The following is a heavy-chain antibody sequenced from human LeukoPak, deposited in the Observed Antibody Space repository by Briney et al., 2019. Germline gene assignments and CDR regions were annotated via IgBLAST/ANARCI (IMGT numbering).Heavy chain of an antibody. CDR2: ISGTSTSI. Sequence: GGSLRLSCVASGFNFVNYNMGWVRQAPGKGLEWISSISGTSTSIYYADSLKGRFTISRDNSKNTLYLQMNSLRAEDTAVYYCARDKVQLDSDAFDIWGQGTMVTVSS. J-gene: IGHJ3*02. CDR3: ARDKVQLDSDAFDI. D-gene: IGHD1-1*01. CDR1: GFNFVNYN. V-gene: IGHV3-21*01.